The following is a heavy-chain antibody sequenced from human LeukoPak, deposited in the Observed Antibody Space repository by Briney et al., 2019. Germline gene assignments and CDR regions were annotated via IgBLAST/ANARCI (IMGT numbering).Heavy chain of an antibody. V-gene: IGHV4-4*07. D-gene: IGHD3-10*01. Sequence: PSETLSPTCTVSGGSISSYHWSWIRQPAGKGLEWIGRIYNSGSTNYNTNYNPSLTSRVTLSVDTSKNQFSLKLNSVSAADTTVYFCARAIWYGSGTTAFDYWGQGTLVTVSP. J-gene: IGHJ4*02. CDR2: IYNSGST. CDR1: GGSISSYH. CDR3: ARAIWYGSGTTAFDY.